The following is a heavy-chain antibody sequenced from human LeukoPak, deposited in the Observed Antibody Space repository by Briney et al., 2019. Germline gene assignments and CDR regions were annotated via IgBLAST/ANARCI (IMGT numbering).Heavy chain of an antibody. CDR3: AKARLRNDAFDI. CDR2: LSSSSSYT. J-gene: IGHJ3*02. D-gene: IGHD4-17*01. V-gene: IGHV3-11*03. CDR1: RFXFSDYY. Sequence: GGSLRLSCAASRFXFSDYYINWIRQAPGKGLEWVSYLSSSSSYTNYADSVKGRFTISRDNAKNSLYLQMNSLRAEDTAVYYCAKARLRNDAFDIWGQGTRVTVSS.